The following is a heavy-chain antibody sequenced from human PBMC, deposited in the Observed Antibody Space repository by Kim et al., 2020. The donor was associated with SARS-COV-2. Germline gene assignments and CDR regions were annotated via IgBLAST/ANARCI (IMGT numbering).Heavy chain of an antibody. J-gene: IGHJ6*02. D-gene: IGHD1-26*01. CDR2: INHSGST. V-gene: IGHV4-34*01. Sequence: SETLSLTCAVYGGSFSGYYWSWIRQPPGKGLEWIGEINHSGSTNYNPSLKSRVTISVDTSKNQFSLKLSSVTAADTAVYYCARRDPRAFYYYYYGMDVWGQGTTVTVSS. CDR3: ARRDPRAFYYYYYGMDV. CDR1: GGSFSGYY.